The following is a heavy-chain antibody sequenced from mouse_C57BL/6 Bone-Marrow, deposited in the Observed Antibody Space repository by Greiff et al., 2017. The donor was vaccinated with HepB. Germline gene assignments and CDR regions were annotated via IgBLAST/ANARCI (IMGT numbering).Heavy chain of an antibody. CDR3: TVLGYYFDY. Sequence: VQLQQSGAELVRPGASVKLSCTASGFNIKDDYMHWVKQRPEQGLEWIGWIDPENGDTEYASKFQGKATITADTSSNTAYLQLSSLTSEDTAGYYCTVLGYYFDYWGQGTTLTVSS. CDR2: IDPENGDT. V-gene: IGHV14-4*01. J-gene: IGHJ2*01. D-gene: IGHD1-1*01. CDR1: GFNIKDDY.